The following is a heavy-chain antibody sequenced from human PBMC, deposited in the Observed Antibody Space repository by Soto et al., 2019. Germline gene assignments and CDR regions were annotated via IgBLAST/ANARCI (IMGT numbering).Heavy chain of an antibody. Sequence: GGSLRLSCAASGFTFSSYAMSWVRQAPGKGLEWVSAVSGSGGSTYYADSVKGRFTISRDNSKNTLYLQMNSLRAEDTAVYYCSGGWYYYYYGMDVWGQGTTVTVSS. V-gene: IGHV3-23*01. D-gene: IGHD6-19*01. J-gene: IGHJ6*02. CDR3: SGGWYYYYYGMDV. CDR1: GFTFSSYA. CDR2: VSGSGGST.